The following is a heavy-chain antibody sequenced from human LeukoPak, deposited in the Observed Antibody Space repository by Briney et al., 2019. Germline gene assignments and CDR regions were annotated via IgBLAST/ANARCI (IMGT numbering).Heavy chain of an antibody. V-gene: IGHV3-21*04. J-gene: IGHJ4*02. CDR3: ARAQGALDY. CDR1: GFTFSTYS. Sequence: GGSLRLSCAASGFTFSTYSMNWVRQAPGKGLEWVSGIGGGGTEYYADSVKGRFIISSDNSQNLVHLQMNSLTVEDTAVYYCARAQGALDYWGQGTLVTVSS. D-gene: IGHD1-26*01. CDR2: IGGGGTE.